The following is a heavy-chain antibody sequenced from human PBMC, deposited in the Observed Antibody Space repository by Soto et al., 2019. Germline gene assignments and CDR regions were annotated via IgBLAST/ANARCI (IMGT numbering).Heavy chain of an antibody. Sequence: SETLSLTCTVSGGSISSGGYYWSWIRQHPGKGLEWIGYIYYSGSTYYNPSLKSRVTISVDTSKNQFSLKLSSVTAADTAVYYCARGGDDYGGNSDSRGAFDIWGQGTMVTVSS. CDR1: GGSISSGGYY. J-gene: IGHJ3*02. CDR2: IYYSGST. CDR3: ARGGDDYGGNSDSRGAFDI. D-gene: IGHD4-17*01. V-gene: IGHV4-31*03.